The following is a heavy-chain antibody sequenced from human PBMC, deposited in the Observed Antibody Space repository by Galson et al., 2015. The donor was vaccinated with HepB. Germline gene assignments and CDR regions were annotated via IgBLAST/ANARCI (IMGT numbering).Heavy chain of an antibody. Sequence: SVKVSCKASGYNLTDGMSWVRQAPGQGLECMGWISGDNGSTRYAEKFQGRVTMTTDTSTDTAYMELRSLRSDDTAVYYCATGRSSVWSFDYWGQGTLVTVSS. CDR3: ATGRSSVWSFDY. D-gene: IGHD6-19*01. CDR1: GYNLTDG. J-gene: IGHJ4*02. V-gene: IGHV1-18*01. CDR2: ISGDNGST.